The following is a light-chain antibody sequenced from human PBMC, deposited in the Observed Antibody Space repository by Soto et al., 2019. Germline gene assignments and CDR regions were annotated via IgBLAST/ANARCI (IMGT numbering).Light chain of an antibody. Sequence: AAGDRVTITCRANQTITRYLNWYQQKPGTAPKLLIYAASSLQEGVPSRFRGSGSGTDFTLTISNLQPEDFAAYSCQRSFSFPVTFGQGTKLEIK. CDR3: QRSFSFPVT. V-gene: IGKV1-39*01. J-gene: IGKJ2*01. CDR2: AAS. CDR1: QTITRY.